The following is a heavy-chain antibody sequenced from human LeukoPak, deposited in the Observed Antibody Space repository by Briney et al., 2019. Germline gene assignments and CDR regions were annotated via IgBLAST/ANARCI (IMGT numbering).Heavy chain of an antibody. Sequence: SETLSLTCTVSGGSISSSSYYWGWIRQPPGKGLEWIGSIYYSGSTYYNPSLKSRVTISVDTSKNQFSLKLSSVTAADTAVYYCARFGYCTNGVCYKGLQPDYWGQGTLVTVSS. J-gene: IGHJ4*02. V-gene: IGHV4-39*07. D-gene: IGHD2-8*01. CDR2: IYYSGST. CDR3: ARFGYCTNGVCYKGLQPDY. CDR1: GGSISSSSYY.